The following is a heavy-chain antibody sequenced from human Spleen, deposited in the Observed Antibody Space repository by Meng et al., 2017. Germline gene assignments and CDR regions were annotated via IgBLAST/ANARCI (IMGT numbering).Heavy chain of an antibody. V-gene: IGHV1-24*01. CDR2: FDPEDGET. CDR3: ANYGSGSYELDY. CDR1: GYTFPDYW. Sequence: ASVKVSCKASGYTFPDYWLHWVRQTPGKGLEWMGGFDPEDGETIYAQKFQGRVTMTEDTSTDTAYMELSSLRSEDTAVYYCANYGSGSYELDYWGQGTLVTVSS. D-gene: IGHD3-10*01. J-gene: IGHJ4*02.